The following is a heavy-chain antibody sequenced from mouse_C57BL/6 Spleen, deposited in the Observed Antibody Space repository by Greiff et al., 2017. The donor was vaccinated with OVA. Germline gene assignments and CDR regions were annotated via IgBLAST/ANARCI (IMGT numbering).Heavy chain of an antibody. D-gene: IGHD1-1*01. V-gene: IGHV1-26*01. CDR3: ARSEKYYGSSPFAY. Sequence: VQLQQSGPELVKPGASVKISCKASGYTFTDYYMNWVKQSHGKSLEWIGDINPNNGGTSYNQKFKGKATLTVDKSSSTAYMELRSLTSEDSAVYYCARSEKYYGSSPFAYWGQGTLVTVSA. CDR2: INPNNGGT. CDR1: GYTFTDYY. J-gene: IGHJ3*01.